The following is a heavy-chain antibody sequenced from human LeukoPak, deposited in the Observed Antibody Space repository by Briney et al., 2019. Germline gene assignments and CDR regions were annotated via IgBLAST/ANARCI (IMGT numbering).Heavy chain of an antibody. CDR2: ISSSSSAR. CDR3: ARMSSSRLPGY. V-gene: IGHV3-48*01. Sequence: PGGSLRLSCAASGFTFSNHSMNWVRQAPGKGLEWISYISSSSSARYYAGSVKGRFTISRDDASNSLYLQMSSLRAEDTAIYYCARMSSSRLPGYWGQGALVTVSS. CDR1: GFTFSNHS. J-gene: IGHJ4*02. D-gene: IGHD2-2*01.